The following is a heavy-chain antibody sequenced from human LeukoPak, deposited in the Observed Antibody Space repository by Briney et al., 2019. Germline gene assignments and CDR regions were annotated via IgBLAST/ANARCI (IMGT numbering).Heavy chain of an antibody. CDR1: GYSFSIYW. CDR3: ARRASSGVYAFDI. V-gene: IGHV5-51*01. J-gene: IGHJ3*02. Sequence: GESLKISCKGSGYSFSIYWIGWVRQMPGKRLEWMGIIYPGDSDTRYSPSFQGQVTISADKSISTAYLQWSSLKASDTAMYYCARRASSGVYAFDIWGQGTMVTVSS. CDR2: IYPGDSDT. D-gene: IGHD6-19*01.